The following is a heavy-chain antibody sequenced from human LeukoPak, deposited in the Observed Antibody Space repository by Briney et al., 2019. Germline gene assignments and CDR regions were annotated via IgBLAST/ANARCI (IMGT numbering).Heavy chain of an antibody. CDR1: GFTLSSYW. V-gene: IGHV3-7*04. CDR3: ASELISSNYYGSD. CDR2: IKQDGSEK. Sequence: GGSLRLSCAASGFTLSSYWMSWVRQAPGKGLEWVANIKQDGSEKYYVDSVKGRFTISRDNAKNSLYLQMNSLRAEDTAVYYCASELISSNYYGSDWGQGTLVTVSS. D-gene: IGHD3-10*01. J-gene: IGHJ4*02.